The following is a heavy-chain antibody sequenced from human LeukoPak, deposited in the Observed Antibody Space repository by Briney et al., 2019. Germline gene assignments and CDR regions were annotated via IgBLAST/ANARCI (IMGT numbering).Heavy chain of an antibody. D-gene: IGHD5-18*01. CDR2: IYPGDSDT. Sequence: GESLKISGKGSGYSFTSYWIGWVRQMPGKGLEWMGIIYPGDSDTSYSPSFQGQVTISADKSISPAYLQWSSLKAPDPAMYYCARHTAQYYYYYMDVWGKGTTVTVSS. J-gene: IGHJ6*03. V-gene: IGHV5-51*01. CDR3: ARHTAQYYYYYMDV. CDR1: GYSFTSYW.